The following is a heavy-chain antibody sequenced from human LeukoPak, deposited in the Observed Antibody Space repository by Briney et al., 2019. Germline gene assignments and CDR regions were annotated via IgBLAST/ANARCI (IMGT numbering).Heavy chain of an antibody. V-gene: IGHV3-21*01. CDR3: AREPAQYYYEA. Sequence: GGSLRLSCAASGFTFSSYSMNWVRQAPGKGLEWVSSISSSSSYIHYADSVKGRFTISRDNAKNSLYLQMNSLRAEDTAVYYCAREPAQYYYEAWGQGTLVTVSS. CDR1: GFTFSSYS. CDR2: ISSSSSYI. J-gene: IGHJ5*02. D-gene: IGHD3-22*01.